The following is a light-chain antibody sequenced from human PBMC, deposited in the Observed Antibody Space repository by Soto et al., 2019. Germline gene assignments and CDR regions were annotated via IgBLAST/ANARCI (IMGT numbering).Light chain of an antibody. J-gene: IGLJ1*01. CDR3: AAWDDSLNGHV. CDR2: TTN. Sequence: QSVLTQPHSASGTPGQRVTISCSGSSSNIGTSSVHWFQQLPGTAPKLLNYTTNQRPSGVPELFSGSKSGTSASLAIIGLQSEDEADYYCAAWDDSLNGHVFGTGTKVTVL. V-gene: IGLV1-44*01. CDR1: SSNIGTSS.